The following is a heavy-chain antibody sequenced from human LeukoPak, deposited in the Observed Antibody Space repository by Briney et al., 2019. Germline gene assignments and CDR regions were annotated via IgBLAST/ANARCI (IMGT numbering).Heavy chain of an antibody. D-gene: IGHD3-16*01. CDR1: GLTISNNW. V-gene: IGHV3-7*01. CDR2: IKLDGSEQ. CDR3: VRQMIRFWFDP. J-gene: IGHJ5*02. Sequence: GGSLRLSCADSGLTISNNWMSWVRQAPGKGLEWVANIKLDGSEQYYVDSVKGRFTISRDNGKNLLYLQMNSLRAEDTAVYYCVRQMIRFWFDPWGQGTLVTVSS.